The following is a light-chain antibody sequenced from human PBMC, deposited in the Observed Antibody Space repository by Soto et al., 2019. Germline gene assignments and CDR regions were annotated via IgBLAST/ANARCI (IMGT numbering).Light chain of an antibody. V-gene: IGLV1-44*01. J-gene: IGLJ1*01. CDR3: AARDDSLTDYV. CDR2: RNN. Sequence: QAVVTQAPSASETPGQRVTISCSGGSSNIGRNTVNWYQQLPGTAPKLLIYRNNRRPSGVPDRFSGSKSGTSASLAISGLPSEDEADYYCAARDDSLTDYVFGTGTKLTVL. CDR1: SSNIGRNT.